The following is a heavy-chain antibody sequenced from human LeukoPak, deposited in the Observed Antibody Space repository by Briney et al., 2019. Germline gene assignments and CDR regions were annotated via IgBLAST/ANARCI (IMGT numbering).Heavy chain of an antibody. Sequence: EWFSLIYAGGGTYYADSVRGRFTISRDKSKNTLYFQLNSLRAEDTAVYYCARTRGTYYFDYWGQGALVTVSS. CDR3: ARTRGTYYFDY. V-gene: IGHV3-53*01. J-gene: IGHJ4*02. CDR2: IYAGGGT.